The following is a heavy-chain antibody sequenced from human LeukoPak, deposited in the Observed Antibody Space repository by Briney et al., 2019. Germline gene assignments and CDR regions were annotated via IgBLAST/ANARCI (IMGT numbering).Heavy chain of an antibody. Sequence: SVKVSCKASGGTLSNYVISWVRQAPGQGLEWMGRIIPIFGTANYAQKFQGRVTITADESTTTAYMDLSSLRSEDTAVYYCASRSIVGATENYFDYWGQGTLVTVSS. CDR3: ASRSIVGATENYFDY. CDR1: GGTLSNYV. J-gene: IGHJ4*02. V-gene: IGHV1-69*13. CDR2: IIPIFGTA. D-gene: IGHD1-26*01.